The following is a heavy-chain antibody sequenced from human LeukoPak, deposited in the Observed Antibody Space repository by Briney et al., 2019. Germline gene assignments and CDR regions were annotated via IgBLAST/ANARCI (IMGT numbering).Heavy chain of an antibody. Sequence: GGSLRLSCAASGFTFSSYAMSWVRQAPGKGLEWVSSISSTSSYIYYADSVKGRFTVSRDNAKNSLYLQMNSLRAEDTAVYYCARGDIVVVPAATDYWGQGVLVTVSS. J-gene: IGHJ4*02. D-gene: IGHD2-2*01. CDR3: ARGDIVVVPAATDY. CDR2: ISSTSSYI. V-gene: IGHV3-21*01. CDR1: GFTFSSYA.